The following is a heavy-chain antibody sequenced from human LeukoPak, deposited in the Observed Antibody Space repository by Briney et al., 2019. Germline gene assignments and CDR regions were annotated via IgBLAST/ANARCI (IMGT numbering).Heavy chain of an antibody. J-gene: IGHJ4*02. CDR2: IYYSGST. Sequence: SETLSLTCTVSGGSISSGGYYWSWIRQHPGKGLEWIGYIYYSGSTYYNPSLKSRVTISVDTSKNQFSLKLSSVTAADTAVYYCARANYYDSSAPFFDYWGQGTLVTVSS. V-gene: IGHV4-31*03. CDR3: ARANYYDSSAPFFDY. CDR1: GGSISSGGYY. D-gene: IGHD3-22*01.